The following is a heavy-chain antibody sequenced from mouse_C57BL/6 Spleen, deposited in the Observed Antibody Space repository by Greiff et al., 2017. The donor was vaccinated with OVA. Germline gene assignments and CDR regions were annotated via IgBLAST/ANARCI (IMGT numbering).Heavy chain of an antibody. CDR3: ARVYSFGWFAY. J-gene: IGHJ3*01. Sequence: VQLQQSGPELVKPGASVKIPCKASGYTFTDYNMDWVKQSHGKSLEWIGDINPNNGGTIYNQKFKGKATLTVDKSSSTAYMELRSLTSEDSAVYYGARVYSFGWFAYWGQGTLVTVSA. CDR2: INPNNGGT. D-gene: IGHD2-1*01. CDR1: GYTFTDYN. V-gene: IGHV1-18*01.